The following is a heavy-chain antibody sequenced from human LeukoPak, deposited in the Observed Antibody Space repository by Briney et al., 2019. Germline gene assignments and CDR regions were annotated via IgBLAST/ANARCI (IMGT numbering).Heavy chain of an antibody. CDR1: GYTFTSYG. J-gene: IGHJ4*02. D-gene: IGHD6-19*01. CDR3: ARAIAVADPYYFDY. Sequence: ASVKVSCKASGYTFTSYGISWVRQAPGQGLEWMGWISAYNGNTNYAQKLQGRVTMTTDTSTSTAYMELRSLRSDDTAVYYCARAIAVADPYYFDYWGQGTLVTVSS. CDR2: ISAYNGNT. V-gene: IGHV1-18*01.